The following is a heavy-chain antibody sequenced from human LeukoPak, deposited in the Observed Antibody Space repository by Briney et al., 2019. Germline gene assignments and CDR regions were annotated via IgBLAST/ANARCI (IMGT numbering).Heavy chain of an antibody. Sequence: QTGGSLRLSCAASGFTFSSYWMHWVRQAPGKGLVWVSRINSDGSSTSYADSVKGRFTISRDNSKNTLYLQMNSLRAEDTAVYYCAKDRLVGATPDWFDPWGQGTLVTVSS. J-gene: IGHJ5*02. V-gene: IGHV3-74*01. CDR1: GFTFSSYW. D-gene: IGHD1-26*01. CDR2: INSDGSST. CDR3: AKDRLVGATPDWFDP.